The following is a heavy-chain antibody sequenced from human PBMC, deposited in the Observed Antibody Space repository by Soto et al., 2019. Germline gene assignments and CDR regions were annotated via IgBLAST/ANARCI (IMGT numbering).Heavy chain of an antibody. V-gene: IGHV4-59*01. D-gene: IGHD2-21*01. CDR2: VYSSGST. J-gene: IGHJ3*02. Sequence: QVQLQESGPGLVKPLETVSLTCTVSGGSLIDDYWNWIRQPPGKGLEWIGYVYSSGSTNYNPSLKSQVTISVDRAKNQFSLKLSSVTAADPAVYYCAIGNDWKSSTFDIWGHGKMVSVSS. CDR1: GGSLIDDY. CDR3: AIGNDWKSSTFDI.